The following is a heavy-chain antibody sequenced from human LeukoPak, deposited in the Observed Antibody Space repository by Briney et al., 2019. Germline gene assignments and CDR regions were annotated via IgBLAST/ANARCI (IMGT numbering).Heavy chain of an antibody. D-gene: IGHD3-22*01. CDR2: INPNSGGT. CDR1: GYTFTGYY. Sequence: GASVKVSCKASGYTFTGYYMHWVRQAPGQGLEWMGWINPNSGGTNYAQKFQGRVTMTRDTSISTAYMELSRLRSDDTAVYYCARDSTQNSIFTMIVVTLDYWGQGTLVTVSS. V-gene: IGHV1-2*02. CDR3: ARDSTQNSIFTMIVVTLDY. J-gene: IGHJ4*02.